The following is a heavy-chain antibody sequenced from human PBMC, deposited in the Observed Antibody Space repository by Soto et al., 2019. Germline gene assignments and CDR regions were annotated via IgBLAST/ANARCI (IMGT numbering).Heavy chain of an antibody. J-gene: IGHJ4*02. V-gene: IGHV3-30*04. CDR1: GFTLSNYA. Sequence: GGSLRLSCAASGFTLSNYAIHWVRQAPGKVLEWVAVISYDGRKKYYADSVRGRFTISRDNSKNTLYLDMNSLRVEDTAVYYSARDMVYDNSGYLYMRPPNVDYWGQGXLVTVYS. CDR3: ARDMVYDNSGYLYMRPPNVDY. CDR2: ISYDGRKK. D-gene: IGHD3-22*01.